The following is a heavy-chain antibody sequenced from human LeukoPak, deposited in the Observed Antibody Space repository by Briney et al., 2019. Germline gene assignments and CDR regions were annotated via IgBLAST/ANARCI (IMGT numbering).Heavy chain of an antibody. Sequence: ASVKVSCKASGFTFTSYDINWVRQAPGQGLEWMGWMNPNSGNTRYAQKVQGRITMTRDTSISTAYMELSSLRSEDTAVYYRARGPTLVRGVIMPDSVGGMDVWGQGTTVTVSS. J-gene: IGHJ6*02. CDR3: ARGPTLVRGVIMPDSVGGMDV. CDR1: GFTFTSYD. CDR2: MNPNSGNT. D-gene: IGHD3-10*01. V-gene: IGHV1-8*01.